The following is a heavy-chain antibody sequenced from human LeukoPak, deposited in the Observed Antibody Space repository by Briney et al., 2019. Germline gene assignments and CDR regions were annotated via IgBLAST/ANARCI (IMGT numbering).Heavy chain of an antibody. J-gene: IGHJ6*02. Sequence: GGSLRLSCAASGFTFSGYSMNCVRQAPGKGLEWVSYISSSGSTIYYADSVKGRFTISRDNAKNSLSLQMNSLRAEDTAVYYSTRDKLEMTTLFPYYYGMDVWGQGTTVTVSS. V-gene: IGHV3-48*04. CDR1: GFTFSGYS. CDR3: TRDKLEMTTLFPYYYGMDV. CDR2: ISSSGSTI. D-gene: IGHD5-24*01.